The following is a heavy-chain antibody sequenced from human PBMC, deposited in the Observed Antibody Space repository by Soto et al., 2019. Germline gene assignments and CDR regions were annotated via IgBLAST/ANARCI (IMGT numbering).Heavy chain of an antibody. J-gene: IGHJ4*02. CDR2: IYHSGST. V-gene: IGHV4-30-2*01. CDR1: GGSISSGGYS. CDR3: SSQSWSGSYYREPLFYFDY. Sequence: PSETLSLTCAVSGGSISSGGYSWSWIRQPPGKGLEWIGYIYHSGSTYYNPSLKSRVTISVDRSKNQFSLKLSSVTAADTAVYFCSSQSWSGSYYREPLFYFDYWGQGTLVTVSS. D-gene: IGHD1-26*01.